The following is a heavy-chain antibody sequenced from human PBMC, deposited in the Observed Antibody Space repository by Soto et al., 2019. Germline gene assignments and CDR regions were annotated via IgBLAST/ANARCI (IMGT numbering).Heavy chain of an antibody. Sequence: GGSLRLSCAASGFTFSSYAMHWVRQAPGKGLEWVAVISYDGSNKYYADSVKGRFTISRDNSKNTLYLQMNSLRAEDTAVYYCAREEYYDSFQGYYYGMDVWGQGTTGTVSS. CDR2: ISYDGSNK. CDR1: GFTFSSYA. D-gene: IGHD3-3*01. J-gene: IGHJ6*02. V-gene: IGHV3-30-3*01. CDR3: AREEYYDSFQGYYYGMDV.